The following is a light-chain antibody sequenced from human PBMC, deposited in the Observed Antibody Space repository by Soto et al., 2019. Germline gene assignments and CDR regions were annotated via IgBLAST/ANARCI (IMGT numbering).Light chain of an antibody. V-gene: IGKV1-5*03. J-gene: IGKJ1*01. Sequence: DIQMTQSPSALSASVGDRVVITCRASQNINRGLAWYQQKPGEAPKLLIFKASTADGGVPSRFSGSGAGTDFSLTISSLQPEDFATYYCQQYDSFLRTFGQGTKVEIK. CDR3: QQYDSFLRT. CDR1: QNINRG. CDR2: KAS.